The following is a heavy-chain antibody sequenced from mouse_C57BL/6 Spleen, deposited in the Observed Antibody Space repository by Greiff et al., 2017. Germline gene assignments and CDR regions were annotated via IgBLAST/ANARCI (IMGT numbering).Heavy chain of an antibody. CDR2: FYPGSGSI. CDR3: ARHEGDYYGSEELYYAMDD. D-gene: IGHD1-1*01. CDR1: GYTFTEYT. J-gene: IGHJ4*01. V-gene: IGHV1-62-2*01. Sequence: VQLQQSGAELVKPGASVQLSCKASGYTFTEYTIHWVKQRSGQGLEWIGWFYPGSGSIKYNEKFKDKATLTADKSSSTVYMELSRLTSEDSEVYFCARHEGDYYGSEELYYAMDDWRQGTSATASS.